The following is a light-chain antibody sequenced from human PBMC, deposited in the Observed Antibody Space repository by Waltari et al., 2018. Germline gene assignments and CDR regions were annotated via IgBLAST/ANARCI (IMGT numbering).Light chain of an antibody. V-gene: IGKV3D-15*01. J-gene: IGKJ2*01. CDR1: QAISVN. CDR2: GAS. CDR3: QQYHNWYT. Sequence: EIVLTQSPATLYVSPGETVTLSCRASQAISVNLAWYQQRPGQAPRVLFYGASTRATGTPARFSGSGSGTEFTLTISSLQSEDFGVYYCQQYHNWYTFGQGTKLEI.